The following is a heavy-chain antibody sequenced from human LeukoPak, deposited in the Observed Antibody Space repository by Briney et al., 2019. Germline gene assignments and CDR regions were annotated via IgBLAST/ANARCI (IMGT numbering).Heavy chain of an antibody. Sequence: SETLSLTCTVSSGSISSYYWSWIRQPPGKGLEWIGYIYTSGSTNYNPSLKSRVTISVDTSKNQFSLKLSSVTAADTAVYYCARAHYDFWSGYPYYYYYYMDVWGKGTTVTVSS. CDR1: SGSISSYY. D-gene: IGHD3-3*01. CDR3: ARAHYDFWSGYPYYYYYYMDV. V-gene: IGHV4-4*09. J-gene: IGHJ6*03. CDR2: IYTSGST.